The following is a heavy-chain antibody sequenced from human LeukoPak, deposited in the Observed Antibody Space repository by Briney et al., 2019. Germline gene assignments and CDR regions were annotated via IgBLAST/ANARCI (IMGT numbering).Heavy chain of an antibody. CDR1: GGSISSSSYY. V-gene: IGHV4-39*07. D-gene: IGHD1-1*01. J-gene: IGHJ6*03. CDR3: ARGNWNDGYYYYYYMDV. Sequence: PSETLSLTCTVSGGSISSSSYYWGWIRQPPGKGLAWIGSIYHSGSTYYNPSLKSRVTISVDTSKNQFSLKLSSVTAADTAVYYCARGNWNDGYYYYYYMDVWGKGTTVTVSS. CDR2: IYHSGST.